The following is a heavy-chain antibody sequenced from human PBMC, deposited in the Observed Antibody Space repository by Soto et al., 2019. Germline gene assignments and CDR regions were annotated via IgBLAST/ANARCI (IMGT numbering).Heavy chain of an antibody. V-gene: IGHV1-3*01. J-gene: IGHJ3*02. CDR1: GYTFTSYA. D-gene: IGHD6-13*01. CDR2: INAGNGNT. CDR3: ARDLPMIAAAGPDAFDI. Sequence: ASVKVSCKASGYTFTSYARHWVRQAPGQRLEWMGWINAGNGNTKYSQKFQGRVTITRDTSASTAYMELSSLRSEDTAVYYCARDLPMIAAAGPDAFDIWGQRTMVTV.